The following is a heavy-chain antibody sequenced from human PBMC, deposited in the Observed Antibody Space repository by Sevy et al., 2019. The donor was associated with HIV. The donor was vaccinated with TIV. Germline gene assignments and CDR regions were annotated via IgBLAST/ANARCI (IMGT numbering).Heavy chain of an antibody. Sequence: SETLSLTCSVSGGSISSYYWNWIRQPPGKGLEWIGYIYYSGSTNYNPSLKSRVSISVDTSKNQFSLKLSSVTAGDTAVYYCARVATSGTRYYYYGMDVWGQGTTVTVSS. V-gene: IGHV4-59*01. D-gene: IGHD6-13*01. CDR1: GGSISSYY. CDR3: ARVATSGTRYYYYGMDV. J-gene: IGHJ6*02. CDR2: IYYSGST.